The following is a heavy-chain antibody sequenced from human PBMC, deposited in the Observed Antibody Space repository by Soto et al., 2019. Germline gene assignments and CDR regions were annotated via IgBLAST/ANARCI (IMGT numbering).Heavy chain of an antibody. CDR1: GGSFSGYY. V-gene: IGHV4-34*01. Sequence: SETLSLTCAVYGGSFSGYYWSWIRQPPGKGLEWIGEINHSGSTNYNPSLKSRVTISVATSTNQFSLKLSSVTAADTAVYYCARGRRMVQLWLARTVYFDYWGQGTLVTVSS. CDR3: ARGRRMVQLWLARTVYFDY. CDR2: INHSGST. J-gene: IGHJ4*02. D-gene: IGHD5-18*01.